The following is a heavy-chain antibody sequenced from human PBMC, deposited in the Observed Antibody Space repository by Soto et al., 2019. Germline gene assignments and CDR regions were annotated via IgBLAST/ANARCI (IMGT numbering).Heavy chain of an antibody. CDR3: ARDLKVVVPAAIWGMDV. CDR1: GYTFTSYG. CDR2: ISAYNGNT. V-gene: IGHV1-18*01. D-gene: IGHD2-2*01. J-gene: IGHJ6*02. Sequence: QVQLVQSGAEVKKPGASVKVSCKASGYTFTSYGISWVRQAPGQGLEWMGWISAYNGNTNYAQKLQGRVTMTTDTSTSTANMELRSLRSDDTAVYYCARDLKVVVPAAIWGMDVWGQGTTVTVSS.